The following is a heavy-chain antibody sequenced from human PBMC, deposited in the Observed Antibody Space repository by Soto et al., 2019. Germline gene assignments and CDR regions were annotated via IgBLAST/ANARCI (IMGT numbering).Heavy chain of an antibody. D-gene: IGHD2-21*01. V-gene: IGHV4-39*01. CDR1: GVSIHNSHSF. Sequence: PSETLSLTCTVSGVSIHNSHSFWGWIRQPPGKGLEFIGTVYYSGGAHYNSSLKSRVTISVDTANNRVSLRMRSLTAADTAVYYCGRVVEGATRHTALDSWGQGTLVTVSS. CDR3: GRVVEGATRHTALDS. CDR2: VYYSGGA. J-gene: IGHJ5*01.